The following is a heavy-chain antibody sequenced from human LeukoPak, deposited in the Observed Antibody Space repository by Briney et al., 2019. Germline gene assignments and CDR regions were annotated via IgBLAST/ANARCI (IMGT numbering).Heavy chain of an antibody. CDR2: ISSSSSYK. D-gene: IGHD1-1*01. Sequence: GGSLRLSCVASGFTFSSYSMNWVRQAPGKGLEWVSSISSSSSYKYYTDSVKGRFTISRDNAKNSLYLQMNSLRAEDTAVYYCARSAAGTYYWGQGALVTVSS. CDR3: ARSAAGTYY. CDR1: GFTFSSYS. J-gene: IGHJ4*02. V-gene: IGHV3-21*01.